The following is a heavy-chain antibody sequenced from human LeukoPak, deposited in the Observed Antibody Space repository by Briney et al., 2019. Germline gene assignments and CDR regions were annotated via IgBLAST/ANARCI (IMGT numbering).Heavy chain of an antibody. J-gene: IGHJ4*02. D-gene: IGHD2-2*01. V-gene: IGHV4-61*01. CDR2: TYYRGSS. CDR3: ARGGIQLPAY. CDR1: GGSISSGSYY. Sequence: SETLSLTCTVPGGSISSGSYYWSWIRQSPGMGLEWLGCTYYRGSSNYNPSLKSRVTLSLGTFRNQFFLRLSSVTAADTAVYFCARGGIQLPAYWGQATLVSVSS.